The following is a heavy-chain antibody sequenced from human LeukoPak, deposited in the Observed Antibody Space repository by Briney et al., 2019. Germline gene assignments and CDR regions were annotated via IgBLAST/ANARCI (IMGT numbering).Heavy chain of an antibody. J-gene: IGHJ4*02. CDR2: ITGSGGTT. D-gene: IGHD4-17*01. Sequence: PGGSLRLSCAASGFTFSSYAMGWVRQAPGKGLEWVSTITGSGGTTFYADSVKGRFTISRDNSKRTLYLQMNSLRAEDTAVYYCARGGDYPFDYWGQGTLVTVSS. CDR3: ARGGDYPFDY. V-gene: IGHV3-23*01. CDR1: GFTFSSYA.